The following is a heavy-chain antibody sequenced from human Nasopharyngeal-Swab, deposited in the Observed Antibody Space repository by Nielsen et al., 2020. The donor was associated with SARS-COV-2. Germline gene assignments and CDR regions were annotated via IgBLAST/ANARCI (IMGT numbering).Heavy chain of an antibody. V-gene: IGHV3-9*01. CDR3: TKGRADYSNPSFDN. CDR1: GFTFDDYS. J-gene: IGHJ4*02. Sequence: SLKISCETSGFTFDDYSMHWVRQAPGKGLEWVSGITWNGGVGYTDSVRGRFTISRDNARNSLYLQMNNLRAEDTAFYYCTKGRADYSNPSFDNWGQGTLVTVS. CDR2: ITWNGGV. D-gene: IGHD4-11*01.